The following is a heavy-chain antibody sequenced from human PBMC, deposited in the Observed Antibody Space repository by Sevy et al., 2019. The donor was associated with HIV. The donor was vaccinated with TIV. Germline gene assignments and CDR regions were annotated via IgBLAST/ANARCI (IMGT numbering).Heavy chain of an antibody. V-gene: IGHV3-23*01. CDR3: AKGDRTFYGFDV. J-gene: IGHJ6*02. CDR2: ISGSGGST. Sequence: GGSLRLSCAASGFTFSTYAMSWVRQAPGKGLEWVSAISGSGGSTYYADSLKGRFTIFRDNSKNTLSLQMNSLRAEDTAVYYCAKGDRTFYGFDVWGQGTTVTVSS. D-gene: IGHD2-15*01. CDR1: GFTFSTYA.